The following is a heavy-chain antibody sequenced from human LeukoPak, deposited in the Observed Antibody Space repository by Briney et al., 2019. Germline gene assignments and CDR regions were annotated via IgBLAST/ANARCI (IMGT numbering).Heavy chain of an antibody. CDR1: GGSISSSSYY. J-gene: IGHJ4*02. V-gene: IGHV4-39*07. D-gene: IGHD5-18*01. Sequence: SETLSLTCTVSGGSISSSSYYWGWIRQPPGKGLEWIGEINHSGSTNYNPSLKSRVTISVDTSKNQFSLKLSSVTAADTAVYYCARGPGRYSYGPRYYFDYWGQGTLVTVSS. CDR2: INHSGST. CDR3: ARGPGRYSYGPRYYFDY.